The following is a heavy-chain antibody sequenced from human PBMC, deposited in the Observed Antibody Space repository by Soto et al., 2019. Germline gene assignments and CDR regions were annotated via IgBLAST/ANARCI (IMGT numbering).Heavy chain of an antibody. V-gene: IGHV1-8*01. CDR2: MNPNSGNT. J-gene: IGHJ6*03. CDR1: GYTFTSYD. CDR3: AASYSSSWWENYYYYMDV. D-gene: IGHD6-13*01. Sequence: ASVKVSCKASGYTFTSYDINWVRQATGQGLEWMGWMNPNSGNTGYAQKFQGRVNMTRNTSISTAYMELSSLRSEDTAVYYCAASYSSSWWENYYYYMDVWGKGTTVTVSS.